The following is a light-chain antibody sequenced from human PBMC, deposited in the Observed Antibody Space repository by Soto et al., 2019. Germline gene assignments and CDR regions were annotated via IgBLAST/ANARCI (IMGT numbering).Light chain of an antibody. CDR2: EVS. V-gene: IGLV2-14*01. CDR3: SSYTSSSTRV. J-gene: IGLJ3*02. CDR1: SSDVGGYNY. Sequence: QSLLTQPASVSGSTGQSITISCTGTSSDVGGYNYVSWYQQHPGKAPKLMIYEVSNRPSGVSNRFSGSKSGNTASLTISGLQAVDEADYYCSSYTSSSTRVFGGGTKLTVL.